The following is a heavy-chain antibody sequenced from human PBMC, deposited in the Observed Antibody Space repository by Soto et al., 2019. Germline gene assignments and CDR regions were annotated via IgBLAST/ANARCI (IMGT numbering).Heavy chain of an antibody. J-gene: IGHJ4*02. CDR3: AKVGGTTLANYFDS. D-gene: IGHD1-1*01. V-gene: IGHV3-23*01. Sequence: GGSLRLSCAASGFTFTNYAMNWVRQAPGKGLEWVSAINGGGGSTYYADSVKGRFTISRDNSKNTLYLQMNSLTAEDTAVYFCAKVGGTTLANYFDSWGQGTLVTVSS. CDR2: INGGGGST. CDR1: GFTFTNYA.